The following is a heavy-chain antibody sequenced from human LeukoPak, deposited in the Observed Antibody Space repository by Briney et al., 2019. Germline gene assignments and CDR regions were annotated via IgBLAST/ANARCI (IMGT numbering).Heavy chain of an antibody. J-gene: IGHJ4*02. Sequence: ASVKVSCKASGYTFTSYEINWVRQATGQGLEGMGWMNPNSCNTGYAQKFQGRVTMTRNTSISTAYMELSSLRSEDTAVYYCPRGFPVTDYWGQGTLVTVSS. V-gene: IGHV1-8*01. D-gene: IGHD4-17*01. CDR1: GYTFTSYE. CDR3: PRGFPVTDY. CDR2: MNPNSCNT.